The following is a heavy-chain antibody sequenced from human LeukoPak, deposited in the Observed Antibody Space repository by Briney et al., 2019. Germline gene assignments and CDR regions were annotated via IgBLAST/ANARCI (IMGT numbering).Heavy chain of an antibody. V-gene: IGHV3-30-3*01. D-gene: IGHD2-21*02. J-gene: IGHJ6*02. Sequence: GRSLRLSCAASGFTFSSYAMHWVRQAPGKGLEWVAVISYDGSNKYYADSVKGGFTISRDNSKNTLYLQMNSLRAEDTAVYYCARVGIVVVTYGMDVWGQGTTVTVSS. CDR3: ARVGIVVVTYGMDV. CDR2: ISYDGSNK. CDR1: GFTFSSYA.